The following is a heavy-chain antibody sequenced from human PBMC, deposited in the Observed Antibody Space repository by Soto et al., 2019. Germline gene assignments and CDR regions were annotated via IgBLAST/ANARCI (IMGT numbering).Heavy chain of an antibody. CDR1: GFTFSSYG. D-gene: IGHD6-13*01. J-gene: IGHJ4*02. CDR2: IWYDGSNK. CDR3: ARDGRKPQLAYYFDY. V-gene: IGHV3-33*01. Sequence: QVQLVESGGGVVQPGRSLRLSCAASGFTFSSYGMHWVRQAPGKGLEWVAVIWYDGSNKYYADSVKGRFTFSRDNSKNTLYLQMNSLRAEDTAVYYCARDGRKPQLAYYFDYWGQGTLVTVSS.